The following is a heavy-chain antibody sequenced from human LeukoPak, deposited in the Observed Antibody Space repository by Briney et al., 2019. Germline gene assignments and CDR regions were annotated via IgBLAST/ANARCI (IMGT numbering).Heavy chain of an antibody. CDR3: ARDYYDSSGYYYVRAFDI. J-gene: IGHJ3*02. Sequence: GGSLRLSCAASGFTFSSYNMNWVRQAPGKGLEWVSSISSSSSYIYYADSVKGRFTISRDNAKNSLYLQMNSLRAEDTAVYYCARDYYDSSGYYYVRAFDIWGQGTMVTVSS. D-gene: IGHD3-22*01. CDR2: ISSSSSYI. CDR1: GFTFSSYN. V-gene: IGHV3-21*04.